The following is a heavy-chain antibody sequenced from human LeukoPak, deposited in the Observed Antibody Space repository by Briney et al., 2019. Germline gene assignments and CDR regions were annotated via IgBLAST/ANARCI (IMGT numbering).Heavy chain of an antibody. V-gene: IGHV4-4*07. CDR1: GGSISSYY. CDR2: IYTSGST. D-gene: IGHD5-24*01. Sequence: ASETLSLTCTVSGGSISSYYWSWIRQPAGKGLEWIGSIYTSGSTNYTPSLKSRVTMSVDTSKSQFSLKLSSVTAADTAVYYCARDVGDGYNSPYYFDYWGQGTLVTVSS. CDR3: ARDVGDGYNSPYYFDY. J-gene: IGHJ4*02.